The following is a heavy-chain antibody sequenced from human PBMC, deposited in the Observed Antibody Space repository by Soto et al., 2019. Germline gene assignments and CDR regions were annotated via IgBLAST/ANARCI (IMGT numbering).Heavy chain of an antibody. Sequence: QVQLVESGGGVVQPGRSLRLSCAASGFTFSSYAMHWVRQAPGKGLEWVAVISYDGSNKYYADSVKGRFTISRDNSKNTLYLQMTSLRAEDTAVYYCASITIFGVVHPGWFDPWGQGTLVTVSS. CDR1: GFTFSSYA. CDR3: ASITIFGVVHPGWFDP. V-gene: IGHV3-30-3*01. J-gene: IGHJ5*02. D-gene: IGHD3-3*01. CDR2: ISYDGSNK.